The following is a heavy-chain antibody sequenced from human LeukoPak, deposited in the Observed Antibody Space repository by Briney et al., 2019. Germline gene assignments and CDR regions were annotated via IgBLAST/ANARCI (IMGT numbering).Heavy chain of an antibody. CDR3: ARGRRYYDSSGSYYYYMDV. D-gene: IGHD3-22*01. J-gene: IGHJ6*03. CDR1: GGSFSGYY. Sequence: SETLSLTCAVYGGSFSGYYWSWIRQPPGKGLEWIGEINHSGSTNYNPSLKSRVTMSVDTSKNQFSLKLSSVTAADTAVYYCARGRRYYDSSGSYYYYMDVWGKGTTVTVSS. CDR2: INHSGST. V-gene: IGHV4-34*01.